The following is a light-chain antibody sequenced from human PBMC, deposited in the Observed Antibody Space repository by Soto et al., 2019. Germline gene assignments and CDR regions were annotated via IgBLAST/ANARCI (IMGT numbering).Light chain of an antibody. J-gene: IGKJ1*01. CDR2: SAS. V-gene: IGKV1-39*01. CDR1: RSISTY. CDR3: QQSYRTPPT. Sequence: IPMTQSPSSLSASVGDRVTITCRASRSISTYLHWYQQRPGKAPTLLIYSASNLQSGVPSRFSGSGSGTDFTLTISSLQPADFATYYCQQSYRTPPTFGQGTNVEIK.